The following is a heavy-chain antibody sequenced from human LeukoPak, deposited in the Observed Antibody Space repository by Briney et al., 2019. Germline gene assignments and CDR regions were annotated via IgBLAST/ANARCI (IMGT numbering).Heavy chain of an antibody. CDR1: GYTFTGYY. J-gene: IGHJ6*02. CDR2: INPNSGDT. Sequence: ASVKVSCKASGYTFTGYYMHWVRQAPGQGLEWMVWINPNSGDTNYEQKFQGRVTMTRDTSISTAYMELSRLRSDDTAIYYCARDGHYYGSGRDYGMDVWGQGTTVTVSS. V-gene: IGHV1-2*02. CDR3: ARDGHYYGSGRDYGMDV. D-gene: IGHD3-10*01.